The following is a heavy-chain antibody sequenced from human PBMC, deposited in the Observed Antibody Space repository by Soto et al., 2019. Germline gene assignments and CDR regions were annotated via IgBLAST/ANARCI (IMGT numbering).Heavy chain of an antibody. J-gene: IGHJ4*02. CDR1: GGTFSSYA. V-gene: IGHV1-69*01. CDR3: ARARPRGEYVDTYYFDY. D-gene: IGHD3-16*01. CDR2: IIPIFGTA. Sequence: QVQLVQSGAEVKKPGSSVKVSCKASGGTFSSYAISWVRQAPGQGLEWMGGIIPIFGTANYAQKFQGRVTITAYESTSTAYMALSSLRSEDTAVYYWARARPRGEYVDTYYFDYWGQGTLVTVSS.